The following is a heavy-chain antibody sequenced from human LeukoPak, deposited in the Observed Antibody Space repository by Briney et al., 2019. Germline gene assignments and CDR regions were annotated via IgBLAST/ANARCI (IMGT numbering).Heavy chain of an antibody. J-gene: IGHJ6*03. CDR1: GDSISSGDYS. V-gene: IGHV4-30-4*07. Sequence: SETLSLTCAVSGDSISSGDYSWSWIRQPPGKGLEWIGYIYNSGTTNYNPSLKSRVTISVDTSKNQFSLKLSSVTAADTAVYYCARGRITMVRGVLERGYYYYYYMDVWGKGTTVTISS. D-gene: IGHD3-10*01. CDR2: IYNSGTT. CDR3: ARGRITMVRGVLERGYYYYYYMDV.